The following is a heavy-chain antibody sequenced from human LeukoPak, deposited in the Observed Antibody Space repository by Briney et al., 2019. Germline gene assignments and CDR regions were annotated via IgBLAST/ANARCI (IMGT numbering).Heavy chain of an antibody. CDR3: ARDNYYDSSGYYYPFDY. Sequence: PSETLSLTCTVSGGSISSYYWSWLRQPPGKGLERIGYIYYSGSTNYNPSLKSRVTISVDTSKNQFSLKLSSVTAADTAVYYCARDNYYDSSGYYYPFDYWGQGTLVTVSS. V-gene: IGHV4-59*01. CDR1: GGSISSYY. J-gene: IGHJ4*02. CDR2: IYYSGST. D-gene: IGHD3-22*01.